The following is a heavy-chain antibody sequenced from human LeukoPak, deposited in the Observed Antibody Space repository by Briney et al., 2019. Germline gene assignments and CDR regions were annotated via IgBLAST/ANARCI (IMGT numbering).Heavy chain of an antibody. Sequence: GGSLRLSCAASGFTFSSYSMHWVRQAPGKGLEWVSYISSSGSTIYYADSVKGRFTVSRDNDKNSLYLQMNSLRDEDTAIYYCARDNNYAFEYWGEGTLVTVSS. V-gene: IGHV3-48*02. CDR2: ISSSGSTI. D-gene: IGHD1-1*01. J-gene: IGHJ4*02. CDR3: ARDNNYAFEY. CDR1: GFTFSSYS.